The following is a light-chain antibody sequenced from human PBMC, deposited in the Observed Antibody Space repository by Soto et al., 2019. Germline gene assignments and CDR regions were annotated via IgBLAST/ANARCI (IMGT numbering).Light chain of an antibody. J-gene: IGKJ1*01. CDR2: GAS. CDR1: ESVSGK. V-gene: IGKV3-15*01. Sequence: EIVMTQSPATQSVSPGERATLSCRASESVSGKLAWYQQKPGQAPRLLIYGASTRATGIPARFSGSGSGTDFTLTISSLQSEDFAFYYCQQYYTWPPNTFGQGTKVDIK. CDR3: QQYYTWPPNT.